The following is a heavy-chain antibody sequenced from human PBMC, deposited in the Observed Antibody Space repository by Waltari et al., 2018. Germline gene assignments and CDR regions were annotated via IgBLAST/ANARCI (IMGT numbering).Heavy chain of an antibody. CDR2: IYSSGDT. D-gene: IGHD6-19*01. CDR1: GFAVTRNY. CDR3: AGGDLDVSGWYNY. J-gene: IGHJ4*02. V-gene: IGHV3-53*01. Sequence: EVQLVESGGGLIQAGDSLRLSCAASGFAVTRNYMTWVRQAPGKGLEWVAIIYSSGDTFYADSVRGRFSISSDSSKNMLFLQIHSLRGEDTAVYYCAGGDLDVSGWYNYWGQGTLVTVSS.